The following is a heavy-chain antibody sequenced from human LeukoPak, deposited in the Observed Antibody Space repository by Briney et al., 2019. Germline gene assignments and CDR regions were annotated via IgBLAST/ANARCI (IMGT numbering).Heavy chain of an antibody. CDR1: GFTFSSYA. V-gene: IGHV3-23*01. D-gene: IGHD3-10*01. J-gene: IGHJ4*02. Sequence: PPGGSLRLSCAASGFTFSSYAMSWVRQAPGKGLEWVSAISGSGGSTYYADSVKGRFTISRDNSKNTLYLQMNSLRAEGTAVYYCAKVSLWFGELFDWGQGTLVTVSS. CDR2: ISGSGGST. CDR3: AKVSLWFGELFD.